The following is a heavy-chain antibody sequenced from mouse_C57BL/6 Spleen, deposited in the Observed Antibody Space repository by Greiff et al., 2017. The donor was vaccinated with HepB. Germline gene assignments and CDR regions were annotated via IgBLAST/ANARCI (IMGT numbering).Heavy chain of an antibody. J-gene: IGHJ1*03. Sequence: VQLQESGPGLVKPSQSLSLTCSVTGYSITSGYYWNWIRQIPGNKLEWMGYISYDGSNNYNPSLKNRISITRDTSKNQFFLKLNSVTTEDTATYYCAREKYYGSSDWYYDGWGTGTTVTVSS. CDR3: AREKYYGSSDWYYDG. CDR2: ISYDGSN. CDR1: GYSITSGYY. D-gene: IGHD1-1*01. V-gene: IGHV3-6*01.